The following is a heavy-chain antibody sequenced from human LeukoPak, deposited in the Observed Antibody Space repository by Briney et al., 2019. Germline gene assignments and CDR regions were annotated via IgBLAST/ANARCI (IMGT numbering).Heavy chain of an antibody. CDR2: ISTNGDDT. J-gene: IGHJ5*02. CDR3: VKDRQIPESA. Sequence: GGSLRLSCSASGFTFSTYAMHWVRQAPGKGLECVSAISTNGDDTYYADSVKGRFTISRDNSKNTLYLQMRSLRGEDTAVYYCVKDRQIPESAWGQGTLVAVSS. V-gene: IGHV3-64D*06. D-gene: IGHD1-14*01. CDR1: GFTFSTYA.